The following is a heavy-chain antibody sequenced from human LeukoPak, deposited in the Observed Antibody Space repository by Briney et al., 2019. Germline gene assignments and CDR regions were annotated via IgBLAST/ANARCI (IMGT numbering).Heavy chain of an antibody. Sequence: GSLRLSCAASGFTVNSNYISWVRPAPGKGLEWVSLIYSGGSTYYADSVKGRFTISRDNSKNTLYLQMNSLRAEDTALYYCARDVHGYNSYFDYWGQGTLVTVSS. CDR2: IYSGGST. J-gene: IGHJ4*02. D-gene: IGHD5-24*01. CDR3: ARDVHGYNSYFDY. V-gene: IGHV3-53*01. CDR1: GFTVNSNY.